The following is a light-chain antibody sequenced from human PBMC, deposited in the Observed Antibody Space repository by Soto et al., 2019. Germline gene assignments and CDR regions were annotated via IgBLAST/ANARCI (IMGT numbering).Light chain of an antibody. CDR3: QQYGSSPPYT. CDR1: QSVSNNY. V-gene: IGKV3-20*01. J-gene: IGKJ2*01. Sequence: EVVLTQSPGTLSLSPGERATLSCRASQSVSNNYFAWYQQKPGQAPRLLIFCSSDRATGIPDRFSGSGSGTDFTLTISRLEPEDFAVYYCQQYGSSPPYTFGQGTKLKIK. CDR2: CSS.